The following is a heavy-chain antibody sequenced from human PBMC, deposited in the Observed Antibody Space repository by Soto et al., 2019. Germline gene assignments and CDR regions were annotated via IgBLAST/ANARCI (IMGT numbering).Heavy chain of an antibody. J-gene: IGHJ6*02. CDR1: GYTFSGYY. CDR2: INPNSGGT. CDR3: ARSLTEGYCTITGCYTRPLYGMDV. V-gene: IGHV1-2*02. D-gene: IGHD2-2*02. Sequence: ASVRVSCKASGYTFSGYYIHWLRQAPGQGLEWMGWINPNSGGTNYAQKFQGRVTVTRDTPTSTAYMELSRLTSDDTAVYYCARSLTEGYCTITGCYTRPLYGMDVWGQGTTVTVSS.